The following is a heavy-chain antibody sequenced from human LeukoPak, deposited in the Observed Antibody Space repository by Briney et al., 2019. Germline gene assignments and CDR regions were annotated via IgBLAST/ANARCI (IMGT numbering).Heavy chain of an antibody. CDR2: INPTSSVT. Sequence: GSVNVSCKASGYTFVGYFMYWVRQVPGQGVEGMGWINPTSSVTNYAQHFQGRVTMTSDTSISTTYLALSRLTSDDTAVYYCARGPKSFYYYGMDVWGQGTTVTVSS. CDR1: GYTFVGYF. J-gene: IGHJ6*02. V-gene: IGHV1-2*02. CDR3: ARGPKSFYYYGMDV.